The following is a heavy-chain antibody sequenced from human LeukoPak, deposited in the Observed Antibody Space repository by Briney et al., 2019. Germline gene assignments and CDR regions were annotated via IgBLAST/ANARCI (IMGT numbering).Heavy chain of an antibody. CDR2: ISAYNGNT. Sequence: GASVKVSCKASGYTFTSYGISWVRQAPGQGLEWMGWISAYNGNTNYAQKLQGRVTMTTDTSTSTAYMELRSLRSDDTAVYYCARDKGPRIVGATPFDYWGQGTLVTVSS. CDR1: GYTFTSYG. D-gene: IGHD1-26*01. CDR3: ARDKGPRIVGATPFDY. J-gene: IGHJ4*02. V-gene: IGHV1-18*01.